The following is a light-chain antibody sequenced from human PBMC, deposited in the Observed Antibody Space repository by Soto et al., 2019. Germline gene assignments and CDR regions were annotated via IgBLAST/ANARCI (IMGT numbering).Light chain of an antibody. Sequence: DIQMTQSPSTVSASVGDRVTITCRASQSISSYLNWYQQKPGKAPKLLIYAASSLQSGVPSRFSGSGSGTDFTLTIGSLQPEDFATYFCQQSYITHAWTFGQGTKVDIK. CDR3: QQSYITHAWT. V-gene: IGKV1-39*01. J-gene: IGKJ1*01. CDR1: QSISSY. CDR2: AAS.